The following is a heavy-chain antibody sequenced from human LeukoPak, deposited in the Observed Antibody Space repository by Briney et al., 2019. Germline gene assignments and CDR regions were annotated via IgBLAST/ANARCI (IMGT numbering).Heavy chain of an antibody. J-gene: IGHJ5*02. CDR1: GGSISSYY. CDR2: IYTSGST. Sequence: SETLSLTCTVSGGSISSYYWSWIRQPPGKGLEWIGYIYTSGSTNYNPSLKSRVTISVDTSKNQFSLKLSSVTAADTAVYYCVRQLGIAAAAPRGVNWFDPWGQGTLVTVSS. CDR3: VRQLGIAAAAPRGVNWFDP. D-gene: IGHD6-13*01. V-gene: IGHV4-4*09.